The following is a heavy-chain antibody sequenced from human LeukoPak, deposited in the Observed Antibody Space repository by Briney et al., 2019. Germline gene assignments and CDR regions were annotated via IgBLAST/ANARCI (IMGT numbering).Heavy chain of an antibody. J-gene: IGHJ2*01. D-gene: IGHD6-25*01. Sequence: SETLSLTCTVSGGSISSYCWSWIRQPPGKGLEWIGYIYYSGSTNYNPSLKSRVTISVDTSKNQFSLKLSSVTAADTAVYYCARQGGGFWYFDLWGRGTMVTVSS. CDR1: GGSISSYC. V-gene: IGHV4-59*08. CDR2: IYYSGST. CDR3: ARQGGGFWYFDL.